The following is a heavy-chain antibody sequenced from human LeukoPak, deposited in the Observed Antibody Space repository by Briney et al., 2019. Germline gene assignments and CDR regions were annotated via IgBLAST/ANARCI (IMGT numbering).Heavy chain of an antibody. J-gene: IGHJ5*02. V-gene: IGHV3-30-3*01. CDR3: AREERVQLEINWFDP. CDR1: GFTFGSYA. CDR2: ISYDGSNK. D-gene: IGHD1-1*01. Sequence: GGSLRLSCAASGFTFGSYAMHWVRQAPGKGLEWVAVISYDGSNKYYADSVKGRFTISRDNSKNTLYLQMNSLRAEDTAVYYCAREERVQLEINWFDPWGQGTLVTVSS.